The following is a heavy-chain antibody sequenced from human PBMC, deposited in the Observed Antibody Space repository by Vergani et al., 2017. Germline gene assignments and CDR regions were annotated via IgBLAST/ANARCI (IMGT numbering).Heavy chain of an antibody. V-gene: IGHV4-39*01. J-gene: IGHJ4*02. CDR1: GGSISSSSYY. CDR2: IYTSGST. CDR3: ARQASYGSFFFDY. Sequence: QLQLQESGPGLVKPSETLSLTCTVSGGSISSSSYYWGWIRQPPGKGLEWIGSIYTSGSTNYNPSLKSRVTISVDTSKNQFSLKLSSVTAADTAVYYCARQASYGSFFFDYWGQGTLVTVSS. D-gene: IGHD5-18*01.